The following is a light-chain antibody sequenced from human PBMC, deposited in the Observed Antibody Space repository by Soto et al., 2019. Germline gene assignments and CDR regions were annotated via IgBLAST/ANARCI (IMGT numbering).Light chain of an antibody. J-gene: IGKJ1*01. CDR2: EAS. V-gene: IGKV1-5*03. CDR3: QQYTSYPWT. CDR1: QSIRYW. Sequence: DIHMAQSPCTMSASVGDRATITCRASQSIRYWWDWFTQKAGTPPKLLTYEASRLESGVPSTISGSGSGTEFTLTISSLQPDDFATYYCQQYTSYPWTFGQGTKVEIK.